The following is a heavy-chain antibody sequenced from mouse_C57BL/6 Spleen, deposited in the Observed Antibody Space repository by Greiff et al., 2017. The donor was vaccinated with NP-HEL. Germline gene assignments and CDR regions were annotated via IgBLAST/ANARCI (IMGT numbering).Heavy chain of an antibody. CDR3: ARRRELGNYAMDY. J-gene: IGHJ4*01. V-gene: IGHV1-64*01. CDR1: GYTFTSYW. Sequence: QVQLQQPGAELVKPGASVKLSCKASGYTFTSYWMHWVKQRPGQGLEWIGMIPPNSGSTNYNEKFKSKATLTVDKSSSTAYMQLSSLTSEDSAVYYCARRRELGNYAMDYWGQGTSVTVSS. CDR2: IPPNSGST. D-gene: IGHD4-1*01.